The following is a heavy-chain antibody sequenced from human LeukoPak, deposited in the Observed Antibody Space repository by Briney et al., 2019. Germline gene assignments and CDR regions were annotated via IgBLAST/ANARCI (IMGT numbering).Heavy chain of an antibody. D-gene: IGHD3-22*01. CDR3: ARDLTFYYESSAYALDL. Sequence: GGSLRLSCVASGLTFSSYSMSWVRQAPEKGLEWVSYISSGTSTVLYADSVKGRFTISRDNAKNSLYLQMNSLRAEDTAVYYCARDLTFYYESSAYALDLWGQGALVTVSS. J-gene: IGHJ5*02. CDR1: GLTFSSYS. CDR2: ISSGTSTV. V-gene: IGHV3-48*01.